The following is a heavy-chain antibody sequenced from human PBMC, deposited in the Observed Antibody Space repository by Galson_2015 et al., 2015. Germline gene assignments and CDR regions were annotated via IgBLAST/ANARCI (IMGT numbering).Heavy chain of an antibody. J-gene: IGHJ3*02. D-gene: IGHD5-24*01. CDR3: ARPGDVYNYEAFDI. CDR2: DSDT. Sequence: DSDTRYSPSFQGQVTISADKSISTAYLQWSSLKASDTAMYYCARPGDVYNYEAFDIWGQGTMVTVSS. V-gene: IGHV5-51*01.